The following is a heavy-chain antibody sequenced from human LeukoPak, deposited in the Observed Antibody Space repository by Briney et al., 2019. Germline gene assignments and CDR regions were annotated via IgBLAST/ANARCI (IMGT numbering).Heavy chain of an antibody. CDR3: AKDGSVMVNPTYYFDH. CDR1: GFTFSSYG. D-gene: IGHD3-22*01. V-gene: IGHV3-30*18. CDR2: ILYDGGNK. Sequence: GSLRLSCAASGFTFSSYGMHWVRQAPGKGLEWVAVILYDGGNKYYADSVKGRFTISRDNSKNTLYLQMNSLRAEDTAVYYCAKDGSVMVNPTYYFDHWGQGVLVTVSS. J-gene: IGHJ1*01.